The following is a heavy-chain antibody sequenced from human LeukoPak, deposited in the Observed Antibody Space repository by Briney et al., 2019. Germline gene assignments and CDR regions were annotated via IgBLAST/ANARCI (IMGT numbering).Heavy chain of an antibody. Sequence: PGGSLRLSCAASGFTVSSNYMSWVRQAPGKGLEWVSSISSSSSYIYYADSVKGRFTISRDNAKNSLYLQMNSLRAEDTAVYYCARDPFRIAAPTGWFDPWGQGTLVTVSS. D-gene: IGHD6-6*01. CDR2: ISSSSSYI. CDR3: ARDPFRIAAPTGWFDP. J-gene: IGHJ5*02. V-gene: IGHV3-21*01. CDR1: GFTVSSNY.